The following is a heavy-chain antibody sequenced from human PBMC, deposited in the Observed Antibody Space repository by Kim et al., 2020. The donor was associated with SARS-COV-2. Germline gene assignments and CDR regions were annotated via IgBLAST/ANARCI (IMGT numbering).Heavy chain of an antibody. Sequence: SETLSLTCTVSGGSISSYYWSWIRQPPGKGPEWIGYIFYTGSTTYNPSLKSRVTISVDASKNQFSLKLSSLTAADTAVYYCARGSSGYMATLDYWGQGTLVTVSS. CDR2: IFYTGST. V-gene: IGHV4-59*01. J-gene: IGHJ4*02. CDR3: ARGSSGYMATLDY. D-gene: IGHD2-2*02. CDR1: GGSISSYY.